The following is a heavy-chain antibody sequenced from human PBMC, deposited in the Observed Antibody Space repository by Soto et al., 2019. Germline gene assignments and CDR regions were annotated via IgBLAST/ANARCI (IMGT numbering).Heavy chain of an antibody. J-gene: IGHJ2*01. CDR1: GGSISSGGYS. CDR3: ARGNHRWLQLWYFDL. CDR2: IYHSGST. D-gene: IGHD5-12*01. Sequence: TLSLTCAISGGSISSGGYSWSWIRQPPGKGLEWIGYIYHSGSTYYNPSLKSRVTISVDRSKNQFSLKLNSVTAADTAVYYCARGNHRWLQLWYFDLWGRGTLVTVSS. V-gene: IGHV4-30-2*01.